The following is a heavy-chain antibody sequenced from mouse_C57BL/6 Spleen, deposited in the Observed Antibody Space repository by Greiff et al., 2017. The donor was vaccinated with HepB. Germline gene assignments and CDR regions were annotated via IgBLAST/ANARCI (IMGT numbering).Heavy chain of an antibody. J-gene: IGHJ3*01. D-gene: IGHD4-1*01. CDR3: ARYGTGWFAY. V-gene: IGHV1-52*01. CDR1: GYTFTSYW. CDR2: IDPSDSET. Sequence: QVQLQQPGAELVRPGSSVKLSCKASGYTFTSYWMHWVKQRPIQGLEWIGNIDPSDSETHYNQKFKDKATLTVDKSSSTAYMQLSSLTSENSAVYYCARYGTGWFAYWGQGTLVTVSA.